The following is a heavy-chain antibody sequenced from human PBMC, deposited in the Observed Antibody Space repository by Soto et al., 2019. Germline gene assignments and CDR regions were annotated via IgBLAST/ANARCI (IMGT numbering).Heavy chain of an antibody. CDR3: VKVWGGYYFDY. CDR2: ISSNGGNT. J-gene: IGHJ4*02. V-gene: IGHV3-64D*08. CDR1: GFSFSHYA. D-gene: IGHD7-27*01. Sequence: ESGGGLVQPGGSLRLSCSASGFSFSHYAMHWVRQAPGKGLEYVSEISSNGGNTYYADSVKGRFTISRDNSKNTLYLQMSSLRAEDPAVYYCVKVWGGYYFDYWGQGTLVTVSS.